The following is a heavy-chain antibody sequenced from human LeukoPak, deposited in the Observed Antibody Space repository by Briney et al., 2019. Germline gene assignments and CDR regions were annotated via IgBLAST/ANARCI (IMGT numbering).Heavy chain of an antibody. Sequence: PSETLSLTCTVSGYSISSGYYWSWIRQPPGKGLEWIGYIYYSGSTNYNPSLKSRVTISVDTSKNQFSLKLSSVTAADTAVYYCARMGLGSGLAFDIWGQGTMVTVSS. J-gene: IGHJ3*02. V-gene: IGHV4-38-2*02. D-gene: IGHD6-19*01. CDR1: GYSISSGYY. CDR2: IYYSGST. CDR3: ARMGLGSGLAFDI.